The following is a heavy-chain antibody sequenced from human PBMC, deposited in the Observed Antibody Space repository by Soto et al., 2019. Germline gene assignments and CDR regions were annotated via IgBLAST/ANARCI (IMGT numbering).Heavy chain of an antibody. V-gene: IGHV6-1*01. Sequence: PSQTLSLTCVISGDSVSSNCAAWNWIRQSTSRGLEWLGRTYYRSKWYSDYAVSVKSRITINPDTSKNQFSLQLNSVTPEDTAVYFCARVDCCRTSCPDPQIINWFDPWGQGTLVTVSS. D-gene: IGHD2-2*01. CDR1: GDSVSSNCAA. CDR2: TYYRSKWYS. CDR3: ARVDCCRTSCPDPQIINWFDP. J-gene: IGHJ5*02.